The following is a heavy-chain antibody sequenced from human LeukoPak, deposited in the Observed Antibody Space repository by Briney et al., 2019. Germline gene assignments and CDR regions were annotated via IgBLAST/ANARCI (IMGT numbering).Heavy chain of an antibody. CDR1: GCSISTYY. Sequence: KPSETLSLTCTVSGCSISTYYWSWIRQPPGKGLEWIGYIYYSGSTNYNPSLKSRVTISVDTSKNQFSLKLSSVTAADTAVYYCARVHSDFWSAGSLTPYYMDVWGKGTTVTVSS. J-gene: IGHJ6*03. CDR2: IYYSGST. CDR3: ARVHSDFWSAGSLTPYYMDV. V-gene: IGHV4-59*01. D-gene: IGHD3-3*01.